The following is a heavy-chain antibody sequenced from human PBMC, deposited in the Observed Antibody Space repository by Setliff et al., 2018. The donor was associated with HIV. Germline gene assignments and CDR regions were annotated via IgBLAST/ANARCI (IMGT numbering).Heavy chain of an antibody. V-gene: IGHV4-61*05. CDR2: IYANGYA. CDR3: ARKGSSSRSQEYYYDF. Sequence: SETLSLTCTLSGGSISSTSYYWGWIRQPPGTGLEYIGRIYANGYANYNPSLKSRVTISVDTSKNQFSLKLSSVTAADTAVYYCARKGSSSRSQEYYYDFWGQGTLVTVSS. CDR1: GGSISSTSYY. J-gene: IGHJ4*02. D-gene: IGHD6-13*01.